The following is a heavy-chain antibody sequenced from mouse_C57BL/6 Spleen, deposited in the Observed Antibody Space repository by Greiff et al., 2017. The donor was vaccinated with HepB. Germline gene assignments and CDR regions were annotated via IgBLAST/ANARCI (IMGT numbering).Heavy chain of an antibody. D-gene: IGHD1-1*01. Sequence: EVQLQQSGAELVRPGASVKLSCTASGFNIKDDYMHWVKQRPEQGLEWIGWIDPENGAPAYASKFQGKAPITADTASNTAYLQLSSLTSEDTAVYYCTTSAYYGSRDWYFDVWGTGTTVTVSS. V-gene: IGHV14-4*01. CDR3: TTSAYYGSRDWYFDV. CDR1: GFNIKDDY. CDR2: IDPENGAP. J-gene: IGHJ1*03.